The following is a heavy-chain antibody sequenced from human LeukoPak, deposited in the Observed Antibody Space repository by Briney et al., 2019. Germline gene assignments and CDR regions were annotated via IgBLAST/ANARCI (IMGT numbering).Heavy chain of an antibody. J-gene: IGHJ4*02. D-gene: IGHD6-19*01. CDR1: GGSFSGYY. CDR3: ALRAHIIAVAGSFDY. V-gene: IGHV4-34*01. Sequence: SETLSLTCAVYGGSFSGYYWSWIRQPPGKGLEWVGEINHSGSINYNPSLKSRVTISVDTSKNQFSLKLSSVTAADTAVYYCALRAHIIAVAGSFDYWGQGTLVTVSS. CDR2: INHSGSI.